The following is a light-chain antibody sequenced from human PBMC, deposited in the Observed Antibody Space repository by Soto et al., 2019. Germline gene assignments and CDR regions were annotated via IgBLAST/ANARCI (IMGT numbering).Light chain of an antibody. CDR2: GAS. Sequence: EIVLTQSPGTLSLSPGERATLSCRASQSVSSSYLAWYQQKPGQAPRLLIYGASTRAAGIPDRFSGSGSGTDFTLTITRLEPEDSAVYFCQQYTGPPTTFGQGTRLEI. J-gene: IGKJ5*01. CDR3: QQYTGPPTT. V-gene: IGKV3-20*01. CDR1: QSVSSSY.